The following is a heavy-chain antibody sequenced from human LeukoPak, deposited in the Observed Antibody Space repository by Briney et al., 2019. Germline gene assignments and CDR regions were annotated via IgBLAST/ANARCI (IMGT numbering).Heavy chain of an antibody. CDR3: ARRFLERYYYYMDV. CDR2: IYYSGST. Sequence: PSETLSLTCTVSGGSISSHCWSWIRQPPGKGLEWIGYIYYSGSTNYNPSLKSRVTISVDTSKNQFSLKLSSVTAADTAVYYCARRFLERYYYYMDVWGKGTTVTVSS. CDR1: GGSISSHC. D-gene: IGHD3-3*01. V-gene: IGHV4-59*11. J-gene: IGHJ6*03.